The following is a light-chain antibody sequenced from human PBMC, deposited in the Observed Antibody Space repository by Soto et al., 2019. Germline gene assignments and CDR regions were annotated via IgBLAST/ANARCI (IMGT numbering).Light chain of an antibody. CDR3: CSHAGDNTYV. V-gene: IGLV2-8*01. J-gene: IGLJ1*01. CDR2: EVT. CDR1: SSDVGGYNY. Sequence: QSALTQPPSASGSPGQSVTISCTGTSSDVGGYNYVSWYQQHPGKAPKLMIYEVTKRPSGVPDRFSGSMSGNTASLTVSGLQAEDEADYFCCSHAGDNTYVFGTGTKVTVL.